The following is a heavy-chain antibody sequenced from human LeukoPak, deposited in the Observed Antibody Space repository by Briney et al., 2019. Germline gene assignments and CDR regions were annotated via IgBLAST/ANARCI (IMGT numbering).Heavy chain of an antibody. D-gene: IGHD3-3*01. CDR2: IGGSGGAT. Sequence: GGSLRLSCAVSGFTFSNYFINWVRQAPGKGLEWVSGIGGSGGATYYADSVKGRFTISRDNSRNTLYLQINSLRAEDTAVYYCAKGTRRPVLRFLEWLSWDYFDYWGQGTLVTVSS. CDR1: GFTFSNYF. CDR3: AKGTRRPVLRFLEWLSWDYFDY. V-gene: IGHV3-23*01. J-gene: IGHJ4*02.